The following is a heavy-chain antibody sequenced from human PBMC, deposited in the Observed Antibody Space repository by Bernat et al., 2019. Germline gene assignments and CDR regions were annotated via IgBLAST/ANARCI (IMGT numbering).Heavy chain of an antibody. D-gene: IGHD1-26*01. J-gene: IGHJ4*02. Sequence: EVQLVESGGGSVKPGESLRLSCAASGFTFENTWMNWVRQAPEKGLEWVGRIKSKGDGGTTDYAAPVKGRFTISRDDSQNTLYLQMNSLRAEDTAVYYCAKDRLVGALYYWGQGTLVTVSS. CDR3: AKDRLVGALYY. CDR2: IKSKGDGGTT. V-gene: IGHV3-15*01. CDR1: GFTFENTW.